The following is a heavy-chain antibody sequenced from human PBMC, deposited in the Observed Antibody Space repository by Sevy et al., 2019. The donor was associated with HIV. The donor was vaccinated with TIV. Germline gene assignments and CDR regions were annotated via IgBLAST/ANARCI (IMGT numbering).Heavy chain of an antibody. CDR1: GYTFTGYY. CDR3: ARDRGNYFLQTYGMDV. V-gene: IGHV1-2*02. D-gene: IGHD3-22*01. J-gene: IGHJ6*02. CDR2: INPNSGGT. Sequence: ASVKVSCKASGYTFTGYYMHWVRQAPGQGLEWMGWINPNSGGTNYAQKFQGRVTMTRDTSISTAYMELSRLRSDDTAVYYCARDRGNYFLQTYGMDVWGQGTTVTVSS.